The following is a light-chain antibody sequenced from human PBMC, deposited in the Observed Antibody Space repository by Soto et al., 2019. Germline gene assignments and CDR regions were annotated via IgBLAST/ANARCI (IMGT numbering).Light chain of an antibody. CDR2: DAS. CDR3: LQHNSGPRT. V-gene: IGKV1-17*01. CDR1: QSISNY. J-gene: IGKJ1*01. Sequence: GDRVTITCRASQSISNYLNWYQQKPGKAPKLLIYDASSLESGVPSRFSGSGSGTEFTLTISSLQPEDFATYYCLQHNSGPRTFGQGTKV.